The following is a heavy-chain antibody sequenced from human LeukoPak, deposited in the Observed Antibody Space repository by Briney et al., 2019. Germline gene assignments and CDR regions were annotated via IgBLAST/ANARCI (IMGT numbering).Heavy chain of an antibody. D-gene: IGHD2-2*01. CDR3: ARDRYCVSTNCPYDC. J-gene: IGHJ4*02. CDR1: GFTSSDYT. V-gene: IGHV3-23*01. Sequence: GGSLRLSCAASGFTSSDYTRNWVRQSPGKWLEWVSGIIVSDESTYYTDSVKGRLTISRDKSNNMLYLQMKSLRAEDRAVYYCARDRYCVSTNCPYDCWGQGTPVTVSS. CDR2: IIVSDEST.